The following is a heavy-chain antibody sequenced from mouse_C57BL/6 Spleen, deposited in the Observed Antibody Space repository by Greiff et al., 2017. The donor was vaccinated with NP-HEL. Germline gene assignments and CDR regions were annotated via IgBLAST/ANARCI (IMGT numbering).Heavy chain of an antibody. J-gene: IGHJ1*03. Sequence: DVMLVESGGGLVQPGGSLSLSCAASGFTFTDYYMSWVRQPPGKALEWLGFIRNKANGYTTEYSASVKGRFTISRDNSQSILYLQMNALRAEDSATYYCARSRTTVPNWYFDVWGTGTTVTVSS. V-gene: IGHV7-3*01. D-gene: IGHD1-1*01. CDR2: IRNKANGYTT. CDR1: GFTFTDYY. CDR3: ARSRTTVPNWYFDV.